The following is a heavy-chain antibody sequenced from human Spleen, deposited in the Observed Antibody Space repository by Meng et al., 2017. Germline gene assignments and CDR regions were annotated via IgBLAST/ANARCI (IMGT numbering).Heavy chain of an antibody. V-gene: IGHV1-18*01. CDR3: ARDEQQLVPAFDY. J-gene: IGHJ4*02. Sequence: ASVKVSCKASGYIFTSYTIHWVRQAPGQGLEWMGWISAYNGNTNYAQKFQGRVTMTTDTSTSTAYMELRSLRSDDTAVYYCARDEQQLVPAFDYWGQGTLVTVSS. CDR1: GYIFTSYT. CDR2: ISAYNGNT. D-gene: IGHD6-13*01.